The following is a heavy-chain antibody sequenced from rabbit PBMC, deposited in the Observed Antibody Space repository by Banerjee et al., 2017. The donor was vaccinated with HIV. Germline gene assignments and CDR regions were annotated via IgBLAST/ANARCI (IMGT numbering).Heavy chain of an antibody. V-gene: IGHV1S45*01. CDR2: IYTGDGST. CDR3: ARSNYRYLVGSL. D-gene: IGHD6-1*01. Sequence: QEQLVEYGGDLVQPEGSLTLTCKASGLDFSSSYWICWVRQAPGKGLEWIACIYTGDGSTHYASWAKGRYTISETSSTTVTLQMTSLTVADTATYFCARSNYRYLVGSLWGPGTLVTVS. CDR1: GLDFSSSYW. J-gene: IGHJ6*01.